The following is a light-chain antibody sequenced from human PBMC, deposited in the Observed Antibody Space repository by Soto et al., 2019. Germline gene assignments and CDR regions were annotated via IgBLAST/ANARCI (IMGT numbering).Light chain of an antibody. Sequence: QSVLTQPASVSGSPGQSITISCTGTSSDVGGYNSVSWYQQHPGKAPKLMIYDVSNRPSGFSNRFSGSRSGNTASLTISGLQAEDEADYYCTSYTSSSTWVFGGGTKLTVL. V-gene: IGLV2-14*01. CDR2: DVS. CDR1: SSDVGGYNS. CDR3: TSYTSSSTWV. J-gene: IGLJ3*02.